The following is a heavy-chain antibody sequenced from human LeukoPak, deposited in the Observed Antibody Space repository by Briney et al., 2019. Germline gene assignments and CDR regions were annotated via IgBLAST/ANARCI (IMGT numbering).Heavy chain of an antibody. CDR1: GGSISSYY. Sequence: PSETLSLTCTVSGGSISSYYWSWIRQPPGKGLEWIGYIYYSGSTNYNPSLKSRVTISVDTSKNQFSLKLSSVTAADTAVYYCARTYCSSTSCYLGWDNWFDPWGQGTLVTVSS. CDR3: ARTYCSSTSCYLGWDNWFDP. J-gene: IGHJ5*02. D-gene: IGHD2-2*01. CDR2: IYYSGST. V-gene: IGHV4-59*01.